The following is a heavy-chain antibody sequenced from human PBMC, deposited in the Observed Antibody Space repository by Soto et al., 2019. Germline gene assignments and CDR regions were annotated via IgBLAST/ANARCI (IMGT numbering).Heavy chain of an antibody. J-gene: IGHJ4*02. Sequence: HGESLKISCKGSGCSFAGYWITWVRQKPVKGLEWMGRIDPSDSQTYHSPSFRGHVTISVTKSITTVFLQWSSLRASDTAMYYCARQIYDSDTGPNFQYYFDSWGQGTPVTVSS. CDR1: GCSFAGYW. CDR3: ARQIYDSDTGPNFQYYFDS. CDR2: IDPSDSQT. D-gene: IGHD3-22*01. V-gene: IGHV5-10-1*01.